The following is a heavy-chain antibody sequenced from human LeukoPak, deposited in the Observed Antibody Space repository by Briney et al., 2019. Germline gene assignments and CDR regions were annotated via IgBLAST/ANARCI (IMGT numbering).Heavy chain of an antibody. CDR1: VYTFTHYV. V-gene: IGHV1-8*01. CDR3: ARGPPKDFGSGSSWFDP. CDR2: MNPNSGNT. Sequence: ASVNVSCKASVYTFTHYVINWLRQATGQGLEWMGWMNPNSGNTAYAQKFRGRVTMTRNTSITTAYMELSSLTSEDTAVYYCARGPPKDFGSGSSWFDPWGQGALVTVSS. D-gene: IGHD3-10*01. J-gene: IGHJ5*02.